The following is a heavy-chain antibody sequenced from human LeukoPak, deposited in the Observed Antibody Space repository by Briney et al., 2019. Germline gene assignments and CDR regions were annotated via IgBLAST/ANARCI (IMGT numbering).Heavy chain of an antibody. D-gene: IGHD3-10*01. Sequence: PGGSLRLSCAASGFTFSSYAMSWVRQAPGKGPEWVSAISGSGGSTYYADSVKGRFTISRDNSKNTLYLQMNSLRAEDTAVYYCAKHRYGSGSYYKSLYFDYWGQGTLVTVSS. CDR3: AKHRYGSGSYYKSLYFDY. CDR2: ISGSGGST. V-gene: IGHV3-23*01. J-gene: IGHJ4*02. CDR1: GFTFSSYA.